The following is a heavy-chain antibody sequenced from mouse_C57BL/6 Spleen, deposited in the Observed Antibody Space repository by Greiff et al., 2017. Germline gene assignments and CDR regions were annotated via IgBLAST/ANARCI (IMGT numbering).Heavy chain of an antibody. CDR1: GYAFSSYW. V-gene: IGHV1-80*01. J-gene: IGHJ1*03. Sequence: QVQLKQSGAELVKPGASVKISCKASGYAFSSYWMNWVKQRPGKGLEWIGQIYPGDGDTNYNGKFKGKATLTADKSSSTAYMQLSSLTSEYSAVDFCARSTCPWYFYVWGTGTTVTVSS. CDR2: IYPGDGDT. CDR3: ARSTCPWYFYV.